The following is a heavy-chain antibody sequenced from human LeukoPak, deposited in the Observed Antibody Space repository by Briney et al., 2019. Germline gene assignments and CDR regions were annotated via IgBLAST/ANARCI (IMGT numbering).Heavy chain of an antibody. V-gene: IGHV4-30-2*01. CDR3: ARMTTVTGAGVRVVYYFDY. CDR1: GGSIGSGGYS. D-gene: IGHD4-11*01. Sequence: PSQTLSLTCAVSGGSIGSGGYSWSWIRQPPGKGLEWIGYIYHSGSTYYNPSLKSRVTISVDRSKNQFSLKLSSVTAADTAVYYCARMTTVTGAGVRVVYYFDYWGQGTLVTVSS. CDR2: IYHSGST. J-gene: IGHJ4*02.